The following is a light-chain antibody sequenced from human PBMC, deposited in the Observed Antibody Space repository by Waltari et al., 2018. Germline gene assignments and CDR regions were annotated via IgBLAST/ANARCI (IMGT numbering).Light chain of an antibody. CDR1: QSVSSN. J-gene: IGKJ5*01. CDR3: QQDNNWPRGT. CDR2: VAS. Sequence: EILMTQSPATLSVSPGERATLSCRASQSVSSNLAWYQQKPGQAPRRLIYVASTRATGTPARFSGSGSGTEFTLTISSLQSEDFAVYDCQQDNNWPRGTFGQGTRLEIK. V-gene: IGKV3-15*01.